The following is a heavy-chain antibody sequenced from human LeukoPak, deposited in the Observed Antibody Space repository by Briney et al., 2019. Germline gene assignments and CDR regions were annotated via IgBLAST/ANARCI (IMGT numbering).Heavy chain of an antibody. V-gene: IGHV4-39*07. Sequence: SETLSLTCTASGGSISSSSYYWGWIRQPPGKGLEWIGSIYYSGSTYYNPSLKSRVTISVDTSKNQFSLKLSSVTAADTAVYYCARAYGDYVDYFDYWGQGTLVTVSS. CDR2: IYYSGST. D-gene: IGHD4-17*01. J-gene: IGHJ4*02. CDR1: GGSISSSSYY. CDR3: ARAYGDYVDYFDY.